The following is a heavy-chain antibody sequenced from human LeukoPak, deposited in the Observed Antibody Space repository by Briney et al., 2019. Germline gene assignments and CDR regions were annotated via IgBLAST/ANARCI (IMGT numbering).Heavy chain of an antibody. D-gene: IGHD6-19*01. CDR1: GYTFTSYP. CDR3: ARELDSSGWYYNY. CDR2: IIPIFGTA. J-gene: IGHJ4*02. V-gene: IGHV1-69*06. Sequence: GASVKVSCKASGYTFTSYPMNWVRQAPGQGLEWMGGIIPIFGTANYAQKFQGRVTITADKSTSTAYMELSSLRSEDTAVYYCARELDSSGWYYNYWGQGTLVTVSS.